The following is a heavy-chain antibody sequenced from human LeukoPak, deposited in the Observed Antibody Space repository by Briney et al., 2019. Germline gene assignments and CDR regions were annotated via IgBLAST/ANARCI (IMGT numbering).Heavy chain of an antibody. CDR1: GGSISSSNW. Sequence: SGTLSLTCAVSGGSISSSNWWGWVRQPPGKGLGWVGGIYHSGSTNYNPSLKSRVTISVDKSKNQFSLKLSSVTAADTAVYYCARESRYSSGWYVSYFDYWGQGTLVTVSS. V-gene: IGHV4-4*02. D-gene: IGHD6-19*01. CDR3: ARESRYSSGWYVSYFDY. CDR2: IYHSGST. J-gene: IGHJ4*02.